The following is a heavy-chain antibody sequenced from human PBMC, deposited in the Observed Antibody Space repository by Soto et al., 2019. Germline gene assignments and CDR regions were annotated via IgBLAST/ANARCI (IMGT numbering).Heavy chain of an antibody. V-gene: IGHV3-23*01. CDR3: AKGVLSFHYGMEV. Sequence: GGSLRLSCGTSGFTFNTYPMTWVRQAPGKGLEWVSSISSTAGRTSSYADSVKGRFAISRDFSDNTVYLQMNNLRVDDMAVYFCAKGVLSFHYGMEVWGQGTTVTVSS. CDR2: ISSTAGRTS. J-gene: IGHJ6*02. CDR1: GFTFNTYP. D-gene: IGHD3-10*01.